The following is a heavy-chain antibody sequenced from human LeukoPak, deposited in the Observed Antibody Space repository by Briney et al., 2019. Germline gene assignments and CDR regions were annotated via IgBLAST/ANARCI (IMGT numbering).Heavy chain of an antibody. V-gene: IGHV3-15*01. CDR2: IKSKTDGGTT. D-gene: IGHD4-23*01. J-gene: IGHJ4*02. CDR3: TTGNPTVVTSPFDY. Sequence: GGSLRLSCAASGFTFSNAWMSWVRQAPGKGLEWVGRIKSKTDGGTTDYAAPVKGRFTISRDDSKNTLYLQMNSLKTEDTAVYYCTTGNPTVVTSPFDYWGQGTLVTVSS. CDR1: GFTFSNAW.